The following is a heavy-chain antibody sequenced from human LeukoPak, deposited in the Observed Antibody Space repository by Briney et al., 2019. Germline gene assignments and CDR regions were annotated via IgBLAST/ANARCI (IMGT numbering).Heavy chain of an antibody. CDR3: ARSSSSWYGPSDY. J-gene: IGHJ4*02. Sequence: SETLSLTCAVYGGSFSGYYWSWIRQPPGKGLEWIGEINHSGSTNYNPSLKSRVTISVDTSKNQFSLKLSSVTAADTAVYYCARSSSSWYGPSDYWGQGTLVTVSS. D-gene: IGHD6-13*01. V-gene: IGHV4-34*01. CDR1: GGSFSGYY. CDR2: INHSGST.